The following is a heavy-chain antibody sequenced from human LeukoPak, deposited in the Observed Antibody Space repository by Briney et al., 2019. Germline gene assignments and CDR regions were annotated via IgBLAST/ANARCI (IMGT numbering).Heavy chain of an antibody. D-gene: IGHD3-10*01. Sequence: SVKVSCKASGGTLSSYTISWVRQAPGQGLEWMGRIIPILGIANYAQKFQGRVTITADKSTSTAYMELSSLRSEDTAVYYCARDPRGGYYFDYWGQGTPVTVPS. CDR3: ARDPRGGYYFDY. V-gene: IGHV1-69*04. J-gene: IGHJ4*02. CDR1: GGTLSSYT. CDR2: IIPILGIA.